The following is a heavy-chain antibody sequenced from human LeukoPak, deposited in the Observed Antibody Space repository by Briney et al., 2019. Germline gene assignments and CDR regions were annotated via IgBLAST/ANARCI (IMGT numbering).Heavy chain of an antibody. CDR1: GFTFSTYG. CDR3: VKASEHYDS. J-gene: IGHJ4*02. CDR2: ISTSGGIT. D-gene: IGHD3-3*02. Sequence: GGSLRLSCSASGFTFSTYGMHWVRQGPGKGLEQVAAISTSGGITVYADSVKGRFTISRDNSKNTLYLQMSGLRAADTAVYYCVKASEHYDSWGQGTLVTVSS. V-gene: IGHV3-64D*06.